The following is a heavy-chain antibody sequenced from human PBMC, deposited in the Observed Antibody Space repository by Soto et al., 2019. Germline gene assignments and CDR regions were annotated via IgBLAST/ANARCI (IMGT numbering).Heavy chain of an antibody. J-gene: IGHJ4*02. V-gene: IGHV3-30-3*01. CDR2: ISSDGSNN. CDR3: ARFKGCSGGSCYAYFDY. D-gene: IGHD2-15*01. Sequence: QVQLVESGGGVVQPGRSLRLSCAASGFTFSSYAMHWVRQAPGKGLEWVAVISSDGSNNYYADSVKGRFTISRDNSKNTLYLQMNSPRAEDTALYYCARFKGCSGGSCYAYFDYWGQGTLVTVSS. CDR1: GFTFSSYA.